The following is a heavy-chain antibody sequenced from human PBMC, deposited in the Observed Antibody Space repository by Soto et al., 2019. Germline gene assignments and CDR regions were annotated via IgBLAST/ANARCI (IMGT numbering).Heavy chain of an antibody. CDR2: IYYSGST. V-gene: IGHV4-59*12. CDR3: ARRHYDFWSGYYTGAY. Sequence: SETLSLTCTVSGGSISSYYWSWIRQPPGKGLEWIGYIYYSGSTNYNPSLKSRVTISVDTSKNQFSLKLSSVTAADTAVYYCARRHYDFWSGYYTGAYWGQGTLVTVSS. CDR1: GGSISSYY. J-gene: IGHJ4*02. D-gene: IGHD3-3*01.